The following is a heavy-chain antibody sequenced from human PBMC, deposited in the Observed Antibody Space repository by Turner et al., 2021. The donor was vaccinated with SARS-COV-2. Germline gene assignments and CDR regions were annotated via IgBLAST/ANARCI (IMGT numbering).Heavy chain of an antibody. J-gene: IGHJ5*02. CDR2: IYYSGST. D-gene: IGHD6-13*01. CDR1: GGPISSSSYY. V-gene: IGHV4-39*01. CDR3: ARHWEVAAAAYLARFDP. Sequence: QLQLQESGPGLVKPSETLSLTCTVPGGPISSSSYYWGWIRQPPGKGLEWIGSIYYSGSTYYNPSLKSRVTISVDTSKNQFSLKLTSVTAADTAVYFCARHWEVAAAAYLARFDPWGQGTLVTVSS.